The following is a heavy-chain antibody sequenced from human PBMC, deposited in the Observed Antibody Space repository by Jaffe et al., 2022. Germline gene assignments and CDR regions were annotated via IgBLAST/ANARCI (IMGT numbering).Heavy chain of an antibody. CDR2: ISGSGGST. D-gene: IGHD3-3*01. CDR3: AKSSSPMIDFWSGYHPYYFDY. J-gene: IGHJ4*02. CDR1: GFTFSSYA. Sequence: EVQLLESGGGLVQPGGSLRLSCAASGFTFSSYAMSWVRQAPGKGLEWVSAISGSGGSTYYADSVKGRFTISRDNSKNTLYLQMNSLRAEDTAVYYCAKSSSPMIDFWSGYHPYYFDYWGQGTLVTVSS. V-gene: IGHV3-23*01.